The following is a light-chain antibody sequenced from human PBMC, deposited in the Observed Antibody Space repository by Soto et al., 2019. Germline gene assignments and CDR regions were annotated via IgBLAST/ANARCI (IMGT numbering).Light chain of an antibody. J-gene: IGKJ1*01. CDR3: QQYNNYWT. CDR2: KAS. Sequence: DIQMTQSPSTLSASVVDRVNITCRASQGISSWLAWYQQKPGKAPKLLIYKASSLESGVPSRFSGSGSGTEFTLTISSLQPDDFATYYCQQYNNYWTCGQGTKGDIK. V-gene: IGKV1-5*03. CDR1: QGISSW.